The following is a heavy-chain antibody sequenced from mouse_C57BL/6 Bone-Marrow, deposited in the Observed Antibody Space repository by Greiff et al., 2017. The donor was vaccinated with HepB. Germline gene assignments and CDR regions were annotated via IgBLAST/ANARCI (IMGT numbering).Heavy chain of an antibody. J-gene: IGHJ3*01. CDR2: ISGGGGNT. CDR1: GFTFSSYT. V-gene: IGHV5-9*01. D-gene: IGHD2-3*01. Sequence: EVMLVESGGGLVKPGGSLKLSCAASGFTFSSYTMSWVRQTPEKRLEWVATISGGGGNTYYPDSVKGRFTISRDNAKNTLYLQMSSLRSEDTALYYCARLRDGYYFAWFAYWGQGTLVTVSA. CDR3: ARLRDGYYFAWFAY.